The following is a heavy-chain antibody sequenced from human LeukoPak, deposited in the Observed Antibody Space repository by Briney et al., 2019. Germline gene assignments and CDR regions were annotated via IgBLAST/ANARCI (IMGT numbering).Heavy chain of an antibody. J-gene: IGHJ4*02. CDR2: VYYSGST. Sequence: PSETLSLTCTVSGDSISSTSHYWGWIRQPPGRGLEWIGYVYYSGSTNYNPSFKSRITISVDTSRNQFSLQLSSVTAADTAVYYCARIHRYCSGGACYVLDNWGQGTLVAVSS. CDR1: GDSISSTSHY. D-gene: IGHD2-15*01. CDR3: ARIHRYCSGGACYVLDN. V-gene: IGHV4-61*05.